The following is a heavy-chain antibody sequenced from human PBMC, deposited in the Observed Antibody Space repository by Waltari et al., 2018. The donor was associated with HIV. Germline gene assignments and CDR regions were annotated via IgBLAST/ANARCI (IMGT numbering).Heavy chain of an antibody. D-gene: IGHD6-13*01. CDR3: VKEHQYSHTWYRYYGMDV. Sequence: EVQVLESGGALVQPGGSLRLSCAASGFTFSNSGMSWVRQAPGKGLEWVSTMSGRVRSTSYADSVKGRFTVARDNSKSTVDVEMVSQGAEETAVYCCVKEHQYSHTWYRYYGMDVWGQGTTVTVSS. J-gene: IGHJ6*02. V-gene: IGHV3-23*01. CDR1: GFTFSNSG. CDR2: MSGRVRST.